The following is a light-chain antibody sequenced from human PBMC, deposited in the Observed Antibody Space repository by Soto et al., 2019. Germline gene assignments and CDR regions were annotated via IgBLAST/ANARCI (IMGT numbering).Light chain of an antibody. V-gene: IGKV3D-15*01. CDR3: QQYNNRPPWT. J-gene: IGKJ1*01. Sequence: IALTQSPGTLSLSPGERAPLSCLASQSVSSTYLAWYQQKPGQAPRLLIYGTSGRATGIPDRFSGSGSGTEFTLTISSLQSEDFAVYYCQQYNNRPPWTFGQGTKVDIK. CDR1: QSVSSTY. CDR2: GTS.